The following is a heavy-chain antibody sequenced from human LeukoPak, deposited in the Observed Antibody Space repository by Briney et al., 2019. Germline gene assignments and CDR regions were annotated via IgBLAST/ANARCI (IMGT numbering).Heavy chain of an antibody. V-gene: IGHV4-59*01. CDR3: ARVYRDDFWSGFSTHFDY. CDR1: GGXLSNYY. D-gene: IGHD3-3*01. J-gene: IGHJ4*02. Sequence: SETLSLTCTVSGGXLSNYYCSWIRQPPGKGLEWIGYINYSGSANYNPSLKSRVTMSVDTSKNQFSLKLTSVTAADTAVYYCARVYRDDFWSGFSTHFDYWGQGTLVTVSS. CDR2: INYSGSA.